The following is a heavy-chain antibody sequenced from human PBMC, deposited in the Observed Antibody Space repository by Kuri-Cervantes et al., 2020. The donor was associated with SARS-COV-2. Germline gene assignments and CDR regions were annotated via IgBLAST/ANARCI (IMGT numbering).Heavy chain of an antibody. V-gene: IGHV4-34*01. Sequence: GSLRLSCAVYGGSFSGYYWSWIRQPPGKGLEWIGEINHSGSTNYNPSLKSRVTISVDTSKNQFSLKLSSVTAADTAVYYCARGARIAVAGTKLDYWGQGTLVTVSS. J-gene: IGHJ4*02. CDR3: ARGARIAVAGTKLDY. CDR1: GGSFSGYY. CDR2: INHSGST. D-gene: IGHD6-19*01.